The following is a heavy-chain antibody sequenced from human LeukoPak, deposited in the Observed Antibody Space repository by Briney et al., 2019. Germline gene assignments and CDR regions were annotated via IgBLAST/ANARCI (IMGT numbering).Heavy chain of an antibody. CDR3: ARVPPYRAFDI. J-gene: IGHJ3*02. CDR1: GGSFSGYY. Sequence: SETLSLTCAVYGGSFSGYYWGWIRQPPGEGLEWIGSIYHSGNTYYNPSLKSRVTISVDTSKNQFSLGLSSVTAADTAIYYCARVPPYRAFDIWGQGTLVTVSS. D-gene: IGHD3-16*02. V-gene: IGHV4-38-2*01. CDR2: IYHSGNT.